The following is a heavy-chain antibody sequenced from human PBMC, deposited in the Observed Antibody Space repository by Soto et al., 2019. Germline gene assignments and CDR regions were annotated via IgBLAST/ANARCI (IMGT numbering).Heavy chain of an antibody. CDR3: AKDTFFFFQAEDGIRDVRSVSAFLLNRSSDL. V-gene: IGHV3-23*01. J-gene: IGHJ2*01. Sequence: KKLEWVSAISGSGSSTYYADSVKGRLTISRDKSKNTLYLQMNSRRAEDTAVYYCAKDTFFFFQAEDGIRDVRSVSAFLLNRSSDL. D-gene: IGHD3-3*01. CDR2: ISGSGSST.